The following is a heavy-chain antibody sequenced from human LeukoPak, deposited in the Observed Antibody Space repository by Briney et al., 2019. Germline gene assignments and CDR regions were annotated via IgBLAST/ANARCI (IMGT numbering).Heavy chain of an antibody. Sequence: PSETLSLTCTVSGGSISSYYWSWIRQPPGKGLEWIGYIYYSGSTNYNPSLKSRVTISVDTSKNQFSLKLSSVTAADTAVYYCARDDGERVDYWGQGTLVTVSS. V-gene: IGHV4-59*12. CDR1: GGSISSYY. CDR2: IYYSGST. D-gene: IGHD3-3*01. CDR3: ARDDGERVDY. J-gene: IGHJ4*02.